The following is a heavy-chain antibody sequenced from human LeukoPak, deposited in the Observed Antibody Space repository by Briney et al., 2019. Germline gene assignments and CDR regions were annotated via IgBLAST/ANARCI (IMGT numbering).Heavy chain of an antibody. Sequence: GASVKVSCKASGCTFTGYYMHWVRQAPGQGLEWMGRINPNSGGTNYAQKFQGRVTMTRDTSISTAYMELSRLRSDDAAVYYCARGGFWSGYYLDYWGQGTLVTVSS. CDR2: INPNSGGT. CDR3: ARGGFWSGYYLDY. J-gene: IGHJ4*02. D-gene: IGHD3-3*01. V-gene: IGHV1-2*06. CDR1: GCTFTGYY.